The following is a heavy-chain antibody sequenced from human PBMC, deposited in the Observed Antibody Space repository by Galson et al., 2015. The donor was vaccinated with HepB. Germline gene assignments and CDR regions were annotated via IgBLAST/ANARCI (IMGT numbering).Heavy chain of an antibody. J-gene: IGHJ6*03. CDR3: ARETAEWVTNDYYYYYMDV. CDR1: GYTFTSYG. CDR2: ISAYNGNT. D-gene: IGHD4-11*01. V-gene: IGHV1-18*01. Sequence: SVKVSCKASGYTFTSYGISWVRQAPGQGLEWMGWISAYNGNTNYAQKLQGRVTMTTDTSTSTAYMELRSLRSDDTAVYYCARETAEWVTNDYYYYYMDVWAKGPRSPSP.